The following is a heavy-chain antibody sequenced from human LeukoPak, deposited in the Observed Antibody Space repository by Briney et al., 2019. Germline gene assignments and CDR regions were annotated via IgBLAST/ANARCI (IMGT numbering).Heavy chain of an antibody. CDR2: INPNSGGT. J-gene: IGHJ4*02. CDR3: ARGYGDYYLYFDY. D-gene: IGHD4-17*01. V-gene: IGHV1-2*02. Sequence: ASVKVSCKASGYTFTGYYMHWVRQAPGQGLERMGWINPNSGGTNYAQKFQGRVTMTRDTSISTAYMELSRLRSDDTAVYYCARGYGDYYLYFDYWGQGTLVTVSS. CDR1: GYTFTGYY.